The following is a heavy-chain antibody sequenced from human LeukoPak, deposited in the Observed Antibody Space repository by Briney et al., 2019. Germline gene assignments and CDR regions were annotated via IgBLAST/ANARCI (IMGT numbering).Heavy chain of an antibody. V-gene: IGHV3-48*03. J-gene: IGHJ4*02. Sequence: GGSLRLSCAASGFTFSSYEMNWVRQAPGKGLEWVSYISSSGSTIYYADSVKGRFTISRDNAKNSLYLQMKSLGAEDTAVYYCARFRTAMQLWKGYYFDYWGQGTRVTVSS. CDR2: ISSSGSTI. CDR3: ARFRTAMQLWKGYYFDY. CDR1: GFTFSSYE. D-gene: IGHD5-18*01.